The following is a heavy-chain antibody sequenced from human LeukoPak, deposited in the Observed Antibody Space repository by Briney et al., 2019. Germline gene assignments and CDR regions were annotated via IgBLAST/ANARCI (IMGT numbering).Heavy chain of an antibody. CDR3: ACRTGEFDY. Sequence: SVKVSCKASGGTFSSYAISWVGQAPGQRLEWMGGIIPIFGTANYAQKFQGRVTITADESTSTAYLELSSLRSEDTAVYYCACRTGEFDYWGQGTLVTVSS. D-gene: IGHD3/OR15-3a*01. CDR2: IIPIFGTA. J-gene: IGHJ4*02. CDR1: GGTFSSYA. V-gene: IGHV1-69*13.